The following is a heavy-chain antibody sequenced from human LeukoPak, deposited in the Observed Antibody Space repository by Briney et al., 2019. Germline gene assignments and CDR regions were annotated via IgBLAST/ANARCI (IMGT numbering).Heavy chain of an antibody. CDR3: ARDDYGDYAVDY. CDR2: ISSSRSYI. D-gene: IGHD4-17*01. Sequence: GGSLRLSCAASGFTFSSYTMNWVRQAPGKGLEWVSSISSSRSYISYADSVKGRFTISRGNAKNSLYLQMNSLRAEDTAVYYCARDDYGDYAVDYWGQGTLVTVSS. V-gene: IGHV3-21*01. CDR1: GFTFSSYT. J-gene: IGHJ4*02.